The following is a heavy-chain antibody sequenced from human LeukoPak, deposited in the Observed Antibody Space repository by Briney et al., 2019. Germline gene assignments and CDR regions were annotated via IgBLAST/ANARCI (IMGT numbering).Heavy chain of an antibody. CDR2: ISSSSSYI. CDR1: GFTFSSYS. Sequence: PGGSLRLSCAASGFTFSSYSMNWVRQAPGKGLEWVSSISSSSSYIYYADSVKGRFTISRDNAKNSLYLQMNSLRAEDTAVYYCARALVLRYFDWLGAFDIWGQGTMVTVSS. D-gene: IGHD3-9*01. V-gene: IGHV3-21*01. J-gene: IGHJ3*02. CDR3: ARALVLRYFDWLGAFDI.